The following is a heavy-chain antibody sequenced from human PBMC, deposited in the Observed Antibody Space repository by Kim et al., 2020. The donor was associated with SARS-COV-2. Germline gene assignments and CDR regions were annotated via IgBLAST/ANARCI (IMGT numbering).Heavy chain of an antibody. Sequence: SVKVSCKASGGTFSSYAISWVRQAPGQGLEWMGGIIPIFGTANYAQKFQGRVTITADESTSTAYMELSSLRSEDTAVYYCARGPDIVVVPAAIKVRYFDYWGQGTLVTVSS. J-gene: IGHJ4*02. CDR1: GGTFSSYA. D-gene: IGHD2-2*01. V-gene: IGHV1-69*13. CDR3: ARGPDIVVVPAAIKVRYFDY. CDR2: IIPIFGTA.